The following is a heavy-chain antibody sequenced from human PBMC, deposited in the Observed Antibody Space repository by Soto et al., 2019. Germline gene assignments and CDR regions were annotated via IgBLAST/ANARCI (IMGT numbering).Heavy chain of an antibody. D-gene: IGHD1-26*01. Sequence: LRLSCAASGFIFENFGMSWVRQAPGKGLEWISSISGSGFKKYYADSVKGRFTISRDNSKSTVYLQMDNLRAEDTAHYFCANGPVVGANYKYYDMDVWGRGTTVTVSS. CDR2: ISGSGFKK. J-gene: IGHJ6*02. V-gene: IGHV3-23*01. CDR1: GFIFENFG. CDR3: ANGPVVGANYKYYDMDV.